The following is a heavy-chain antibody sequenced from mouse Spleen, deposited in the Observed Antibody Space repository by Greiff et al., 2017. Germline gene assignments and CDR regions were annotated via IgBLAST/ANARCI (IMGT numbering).Heavy chain of an antibody. Sequence: DVQLQESGPGLVKPSQSLSLTCSVTGYSITSGYYWNWIRQFPGNKLEWMGYISYDGSNNYNPSLKNRISITRDTSKNQFFLKLNSVTTEDTATYCCARETGTGFAYWGQGTLVTVSA. CDR2: ISYDGSN. V-gene: IGHV3-6*01. CDR1: GYSITSGYY. D-gene: IGHD4-1*01. CDR3: ARETGTGFAY. J-gene: IGHJ3*01.